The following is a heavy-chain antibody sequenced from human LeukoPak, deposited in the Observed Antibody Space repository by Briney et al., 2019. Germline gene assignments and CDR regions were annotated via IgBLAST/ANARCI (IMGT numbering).Heavy chain of an antibody. J-gene: IGHJ5*02. CDR3: ARDKSVGYDSSGYYERWFDP. CDR1: GGSFSGYY. D-gene: IGHD3-22*01. CDR2: INHSGST. V-gene: IGHV4-34*01. Sequence: SETLSLTCAVYGGSFSGYYWSWIRQPPGKGLEWIGEINHSGSTNYNPSLKSRVTISVDTSKNQFSLKLSSVTAADTAVYYCARDKSVGYDSSGYYERWFDPWGQGTLVTVSS.